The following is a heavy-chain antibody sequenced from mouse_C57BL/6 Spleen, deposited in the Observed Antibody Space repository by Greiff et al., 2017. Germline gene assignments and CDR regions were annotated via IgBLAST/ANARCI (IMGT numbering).Heavy chain of an antibody. V-gene: IGHV5-17*01. CDR2: ISSGSSTI. Sequence: EVKLVESGGGLVKPGGSLKLSCAASGFTFSDYGMHWVRQAPEKGLEWVAYISSGSSTIYYADTVKGRFTISRDNAKITLFLQMTSLRSEDTAMYYCARRSGNWYFDVWGTGTTVTVSS. CDR3: ARRSGNWYFDV. D-gene: IGHD1-3*01. J-gene: IGHJ1*03. CDR1: GFTFSDYG.